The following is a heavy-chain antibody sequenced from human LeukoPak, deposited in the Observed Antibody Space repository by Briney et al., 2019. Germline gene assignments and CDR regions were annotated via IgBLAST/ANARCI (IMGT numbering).Heavy chain of an antibody. Sequence: GASVKVSCKXSGGTFSSYAISWVRQAPGQGLEWMGEIIPIFGTANYAQKFQGRVTITADESTSTAYMELSSLRSEDTAVYYCARRGYCSSTSCSGVYYFDYWGQGTLVTVSS. CDR2: IIPIFGTA. CDR1: GGTFSSYA. V-gene: IGHV1-69*13. CDR3: ARRGYCSSTSCSGVYYFDY. J-gene: IGHJ4*02. D-gene: IGHD2-2*01.